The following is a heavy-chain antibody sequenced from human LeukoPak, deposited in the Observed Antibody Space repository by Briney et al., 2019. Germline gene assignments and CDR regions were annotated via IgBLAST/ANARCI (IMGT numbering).Heavy chain of an antibody. J-gene: IGHJ5*02. CDR3: AKDASGQYGSLFDP. CDR2: IWADGSTK. V-gene: IGHV3-33*06. D-gene: IGHD6-19*01. Sequence: LPGGSLRLSCAASGFSFSNYGMHWVRQAPGQGLELVAVIWADGSTKYYGDSVKGRFAISRDNSKNTLSLQMNSLRADDTAVYYCAKDASGQYGSLFDPWGQGTLVIVSS. CDR1: GFSFSNYG.